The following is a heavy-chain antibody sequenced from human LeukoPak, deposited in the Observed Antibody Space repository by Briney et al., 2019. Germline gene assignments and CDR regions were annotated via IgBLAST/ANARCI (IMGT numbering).Heavy chain of an antibody. V-gene: IGHV3-13*01. Sequence: GGFLRLSCAASGFTFSSYDMHWVRQATGKGLEWVSAIGTAGDTYYPGSVKGRFTISRDNSKNTLYLQMNSLRAEDTAVYYCAKDPVGGNWFDPWGQGTLVTVSS. J-gene: IGHJ5*02. CDR3: AKDPVGGNWFDP. CDR2: IGTAGDT. CDR1: GFTFSSYD.